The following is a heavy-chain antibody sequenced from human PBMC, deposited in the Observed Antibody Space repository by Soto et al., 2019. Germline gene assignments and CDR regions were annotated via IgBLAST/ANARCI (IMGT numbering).Heavy chain of an antibody. CDR3: ARDGPKGSGSYCRRGGWFDP. J-gene: IGHJ5*02. Sequence: QVQLVQSGAEVKKPGASVKVSCKASGYTFTSYGISWVRQAPGQGLEWMGWISAYNGNTNYAQKLQGRVTMTTDTSTSTAYMELRSLRSDDTAVYCCARDGPKGSGSYCRRGGWFDPWGQGTLVTVSS. D-gene: IGHD3-10*01. CDR2: ISAYNGNT. V-gene: IGHV1-18*01. CDR1: GYTFTSYG.